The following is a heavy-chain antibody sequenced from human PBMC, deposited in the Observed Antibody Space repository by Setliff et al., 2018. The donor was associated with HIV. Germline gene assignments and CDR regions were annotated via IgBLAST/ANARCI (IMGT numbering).Heavy chain of an antibody. CDR1: GLRFSGYW. J-gene: IGHJ6*02. V-gene: IGHV3-74*01. CDR3: ARESGGIAALVHYYGMDV. CDR2: INGGTTT. D-gene: IGHD6-13*01. Sequence: GSLRLSCVVSGLRFSGYWMHWVRQVPGKGLVWVSVINGGTTTYYADSVKGRFTISRDNAKNSLFLQMNSLRAEDTAVYYCARESGGIAALVHYYGMDVWGQGTTVTVSS.